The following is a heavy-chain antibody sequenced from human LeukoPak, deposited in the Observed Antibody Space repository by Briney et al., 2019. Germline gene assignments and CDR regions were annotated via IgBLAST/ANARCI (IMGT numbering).Heavy chain of an antibody. V-gene: IGHV3-21*01. CDR1: GFTFSSYS. D-gene: IGHD6-19*01. CDR3: ARWGLAVVAYAFDI. CDR2: ISSSSSYI. Sequence: GGSLRLSCAASGFTFSSYSMNWVRQAPGKGLEWVSSISSSSSYIYYADSVKGRFTISRDNAKNSLYLQMNSLRAEDTAVYYCARWGLAVVAYAFDIWGQGTMVTVSS. J-gene: IGHJ3*02.